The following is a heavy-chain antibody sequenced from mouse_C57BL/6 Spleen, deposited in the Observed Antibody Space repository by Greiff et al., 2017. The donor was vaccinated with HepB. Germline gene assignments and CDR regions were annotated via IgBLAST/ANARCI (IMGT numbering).Heavy chain of an antibody. CDR2: IYPSDSET. CDR1: GYTFTSYW. J-gene: IGHJ3*01. CDR3: ASGDYDDDAFAY. Sequence: QVQLQQPGAELVRPGSSVKLSCKASGYTFTSYWMDWVKQRPGQGLEWIGNIYPSDSETHYNQKFKDKATLTVDKSSSTAYMQLSSLTSEDSAVYYCASGDYDDDAFAYWGQGTLVTVSA. D-gene: IGHD2-4*01. V-gene: IGHV1-61*01.